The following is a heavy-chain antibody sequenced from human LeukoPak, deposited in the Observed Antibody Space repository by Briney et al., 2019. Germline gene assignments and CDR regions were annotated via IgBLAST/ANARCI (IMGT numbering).Heavy chain of an antibody. CDR2: INPNSGGT. CDR1: GYTFTDYY. J-gene: IGHJ4*02. D-gene: IGHD3-22*01. V-gene: IGHV1-2*02. CDR3: ARYYDSSGSFDY. Sequence: ASVKVSCKASGYTFTDYYMHWVRQAPGQGLEWMGWINPNSGGTNYAQKFQGRVTMTRDTSISTAYMELSRLRSDDTAVYYCARYYDSSGSFDYWGQGTLVTVSS.